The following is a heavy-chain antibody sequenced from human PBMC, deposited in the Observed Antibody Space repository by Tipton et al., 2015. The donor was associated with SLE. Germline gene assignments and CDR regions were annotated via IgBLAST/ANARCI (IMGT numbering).Heavy chain of an antibody. V-gene: IGHV4-31*03. Sequence: TLSLTCTVSSGSISSGGYYWNWIRQHPGKGLEWIGYIYYSGSTYYNPSLKSRVTISVDTSKNQFSLKLSSVTAADTAVYYCARVRVIARFLEWSPHYFDYWGQGTLVTVSS. CDR1: SGSISSGGYY. J-gene: IGHJ4*02. CDR3: ARVRVIARFLEWSPHYFDY. CDR2: IYYSGST. D-gene: IGHD3-3*01.